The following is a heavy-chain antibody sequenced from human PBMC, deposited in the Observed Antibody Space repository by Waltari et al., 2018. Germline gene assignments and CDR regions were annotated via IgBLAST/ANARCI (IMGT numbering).Heavy chain of an antibody. J-gene: IGHJ4*02. CDR3: ARGVLALGGYFFDS. Sequence: QVHLQESGPGLVKPSVTLSLTCTVAGGSINSYYWSWLRLLPDEGLQYIGYVYHYGSTSYNPSLESRVSILVDTSNDQFSLRLTSVTAADTAVYYCARGVLALGGYFFDSWGRGTLVTVSS. V-gene: IGHV4-59*01. CDR1: GGSINSYY. CDR2: VYHYGST. D-gene: IGHD3-16*01.